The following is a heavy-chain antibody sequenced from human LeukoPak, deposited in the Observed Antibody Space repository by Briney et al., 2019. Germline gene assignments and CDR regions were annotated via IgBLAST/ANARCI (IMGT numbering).Heavy chain of an antibody. Sequence: ASVKVSCKASGYTFTSYYMHWVRQAPGQGLEWMGIINPSGGSTSYAQKFQGRVTMTRDMSTSTVYMELSSLRSEDTAVYYCAVAAANTRLGDALDIWGQGTMVTVSS. V-gene: IGHV1-46*01. CDR2: INPSGGST. J-gene: IGHJ3*02. CDR1: GYTFTSYY. D-gene: IGHD6-13*01. CDR3: AVAAANTRLGDALDI.